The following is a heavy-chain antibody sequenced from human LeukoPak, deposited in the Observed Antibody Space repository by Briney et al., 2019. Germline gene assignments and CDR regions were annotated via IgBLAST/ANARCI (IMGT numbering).Heavy chain of an antibody. CDR3: ARLGGYSSAY. D-gene: IGHD5-18*01. V-gene: IGHV4-31*11. Sequence: SETLSLTCAVYGGSFSGYYWSWIRQHPGKGLEWIGHIYYSGSTYYNPSLKSRVTISVDTSKNQFSLKLSSVTAADTAVYYCARLGGYSSAYWGQGTLVTVSS. J-gene: IGHJ4*02. CDR2: IYYSGST. CDR1: GGSFSGYY.